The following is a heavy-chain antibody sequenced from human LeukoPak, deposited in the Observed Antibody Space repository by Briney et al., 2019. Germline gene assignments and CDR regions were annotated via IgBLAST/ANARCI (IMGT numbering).Heavy chain of an antibody. CDR3: AELGITMIGGV. CDR1: GFTFSSYG. J-gene: IGHJ6*04. D-gene: IGHD3-10*02. CDR2: IRYDGSKK. V-gene: IGHV3-30*02. Sequence: GGSLRLSCAASGFTFSSYGMHWVRHAPGKGLEWVAFIRYDGSKKYYGDSVKGRFTISRDNSKNTLYLQMNSLRAEDTAVYYCAELGITMIGGVWGKGTTVTISS.